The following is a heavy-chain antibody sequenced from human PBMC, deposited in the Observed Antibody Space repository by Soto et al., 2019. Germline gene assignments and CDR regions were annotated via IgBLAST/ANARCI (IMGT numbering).Heavy chain of an antibody. Sequence: GGSLRLSCAASGFTFNNYAMTWVRQAPGKGLEWVSGISGSGGSTYYADSVKGRFTISRDNSKNTLYLQMNSLRAVDTAEYYCAKVYDFWSGTPFDYWGQGTLVTVSS. D-gene: IGHD3-3*01. CDR3: AKVYDFWSGTPFDY. J-gene: IGHJ4*02. CDR1: GFTFNNYA. CDR2: ISGSGGST. V-gene: IGHV3-23*01.